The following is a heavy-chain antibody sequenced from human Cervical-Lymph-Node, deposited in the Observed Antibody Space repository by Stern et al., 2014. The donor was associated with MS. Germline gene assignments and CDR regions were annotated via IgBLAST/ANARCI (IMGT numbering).Heavy chain of an antibody. J-gene: IGHJ5*02. CDR1: GFTFGDYG. V-gene: IGHV3-49*03. CDR2: SRGTPYGGTT. CDR3: TRTRVTDPFDP. D-gene: IGHD2-21*02. Sequence: VQLVESGGGLVQPGRSLRLSCTASGFTFGDYGMSWFRQAPGKGLEWVGCSRGTPYGGTTEYAASVKGSFIISRDDSKSIAYLQMNSLKTEDTAVYYCTRTRVTDPFDPWGQGTLVTVSS.